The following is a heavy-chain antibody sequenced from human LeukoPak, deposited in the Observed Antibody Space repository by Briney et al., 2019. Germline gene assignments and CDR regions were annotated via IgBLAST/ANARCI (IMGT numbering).Heavy chain of an antibody. D-gene: IGHD2-2*01. CDR1: GGSISSYY. J-gene: IGHJ5*02. CDR3: ARGLPAASFAL. CDR2: IYYSGST. V-gene: IGHV4-59*01. Sequence: SETLSLTCTVSGGSISSYYWSWIRQPPGKGLEWIGYIYYSGSTNYNPSLKSRVTISVDTSKNQFSLKLSSVTAADTAVYYCARGLPAASFALWGQGTRVTVSS.